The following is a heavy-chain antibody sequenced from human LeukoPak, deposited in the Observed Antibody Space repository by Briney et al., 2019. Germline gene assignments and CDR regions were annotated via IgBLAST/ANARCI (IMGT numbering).Heavy chain of an antibody. V-gene: IGHV3-23*01. CDR1: GITLSSYA. CDR3: AKDPSAYDSSGYYYPNWFDP. CDR2: ISGSGGST. D-gene: IGHD3-22*01. J-gene: IGHJ5*02. Sequence: GGSLRLSCAASGITLSSYAMSWVRQAPGKGLEWVSAISGSGGSTYYADSVKGRFTISRDNSKNTLYLQMNSLRAEDTAVYYCAKDPSAYDSSGYYYPNWFDPWGQGTLVTVS.